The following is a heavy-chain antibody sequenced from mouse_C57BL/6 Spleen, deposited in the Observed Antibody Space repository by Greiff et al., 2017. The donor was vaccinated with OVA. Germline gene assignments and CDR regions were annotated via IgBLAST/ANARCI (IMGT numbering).Heavy chain of an antibody. CDR2: INPSSGGT. V-gene: IGHV1-53*01. CDR1: GYTFTSYG. J-gene: IGHJ2*01. CDR3: ARTNYYGSSHFDY. D-gene: IGHD1-1*01. Sequence: QVQLQQSGTELVKPGASVKLSCKASGYTFTSYGMHWVQQRPGQGLEWIGNINPSSGGTNYNEKFKGKATLPVDKSSSTAYMQLSSLTSEDSAVYYCARTNYYGSSHFDYWGQGTTLTVSS.